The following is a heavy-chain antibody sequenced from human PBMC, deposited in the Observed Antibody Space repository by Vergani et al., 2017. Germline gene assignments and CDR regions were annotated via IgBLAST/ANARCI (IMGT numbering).Heavy chain of an antibody. CDR1: GYSLTELT. Sequence: QVQLVQSGSEVRKPGASVKVSCQVSGYSLTELTIHWLRQAPGKGLEWMGGFDPEHGEVTFAHHIQGRVTMTEDRSTDTAYMELSSLRPEDAALYYCAIVTDYYDRSGYYLDYWGQGTLVTVSS. CDR3: AIVTDYYDRSGYYLDY. CDR2: FDPEHGEV. V-gene: IGHV1-24*01. J-gene: IGHJ4*02. D-gene: IGHD3-22*01.